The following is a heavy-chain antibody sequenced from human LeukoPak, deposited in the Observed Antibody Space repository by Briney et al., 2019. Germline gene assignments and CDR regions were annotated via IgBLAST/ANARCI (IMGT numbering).Heavy chain of an antibody. Sequence: GGSLRLSCTASGFTFDDYAMSWFRQAPGKGLEWVGFIGSKVYGGTTEYAASVKGRFTISRDDSKSIAYLQMNSLKTEDTAVYYCTSHPYSSTWYLPPWGQGTLVTVSS. V-gene: IGHV3-49*03. J-gene: IGHJ5*02. CDR2: IGSKVYGGTT. CDR1: GFTFDDYA. CDR3: TSHPYSSTWYLPP. D-gene: IGHD6-13*01.